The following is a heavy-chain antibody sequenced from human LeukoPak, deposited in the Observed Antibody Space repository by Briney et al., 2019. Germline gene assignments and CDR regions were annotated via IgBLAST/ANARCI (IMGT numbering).Heavy chain of an antibody. J-gene: IGHJ4*02. D-gene: IGHD3-10*01. V-gene: IGHV1-69*13. CDR3: ARAPEYYYGSGSYYKGPFDY. CDR2: IIPIFGTA. CDR1: GGTFSSYA. Sequence: EASVKVSCKASGGTFSSYAISWVRQAPGQGLEWMGGIIPIFGTANYAQKFQGRVTITADESTSTAYMELSSLRSEDTAVYYCARAPEYYYGSGSYYKGPFDYWGQGTLVTVSS.